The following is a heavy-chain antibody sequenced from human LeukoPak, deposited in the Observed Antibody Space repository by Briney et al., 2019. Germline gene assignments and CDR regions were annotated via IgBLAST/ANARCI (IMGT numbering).Heavy chain of an antibody. V-gene: IGHV3-30*02. CDR2: IRYDGSNK. Sequence: GGSLRLSCAASGFTFSSYGMHWVRQAPGKGLEWVAFIRYDGSNKYYADSVKGRFTISRDNSKNTLYLQMNSLRAEDTAVYYCAKDYRYGSGAPNYFGYWGQGTLVTVSS. CDR1: GFTFSSYG. D-gene: IGHD3-10*01. J-gene: IGHJ4*02. CDR3: AKDYRYGSGAPNYFGY.